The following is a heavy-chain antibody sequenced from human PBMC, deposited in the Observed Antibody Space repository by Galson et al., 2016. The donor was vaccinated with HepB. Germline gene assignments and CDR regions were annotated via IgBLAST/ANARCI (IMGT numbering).Heavy chain of an antibody. J-gene: IGHJ3*02. CDR2: SRGSGTGT. Sequence: SLRLSCAASGFSISIYSMNWVRQAPGKGLEWVSASRGSGTGTSYTDSVKGRFTISRDNSKNTLYRQLNSLRAEDAAVYYCAKISLVVYHSRWGGSFDIGGRGTMVTVSS. CDR1: GFSISIYS. CDR3: AKISLVVYHSRWGGSFDI. D-gene: IGHD3-16*01. V-gene: IGHV3-23*01.